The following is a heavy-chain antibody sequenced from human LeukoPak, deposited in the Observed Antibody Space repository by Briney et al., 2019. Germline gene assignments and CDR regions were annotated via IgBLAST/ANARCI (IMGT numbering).Heavy chain of an antibody. CDR2: FDPEDGET. CDR1: GYTLTELS. J-gene: IGHJ4*02. Sequence: ASVKVSCKVSGYTLTELSMHWVRQAPGKGLEWMGGFDPEDGETIYAQKFQGRVTMTEDTSTDTAYMELSSLRSEDTAVYYCATKVCSSTSCYGTYHFDYWGQGTLVTVSS. CDR3: ATKVCSSTSCYGTYHFDY. D-gene: IGHD2-2*01. V-gene: IGHV1-24*01.